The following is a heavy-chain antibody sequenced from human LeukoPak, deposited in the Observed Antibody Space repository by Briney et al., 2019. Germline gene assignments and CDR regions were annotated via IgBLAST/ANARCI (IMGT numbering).Heavy chain of an antibody. J-gene: IGHJ3*01. D-gene: IGHD4-11*01. CDR2: IISSSSAI. V-gene: IGHV3-48*04. CDR3: ARDRGNYVIEAFDF. CDR1: GFTFSSFG. Sequence: PGGSLRLSCGASGFTFSSFGMNWVRQAPGKGLEWVSFIISSSSAIYYADSVKGRFTISRDNAKNSLYLQMNSLRAKDTAVYYCARDRGNYVIEAFDFWGQGTMVTVSS.